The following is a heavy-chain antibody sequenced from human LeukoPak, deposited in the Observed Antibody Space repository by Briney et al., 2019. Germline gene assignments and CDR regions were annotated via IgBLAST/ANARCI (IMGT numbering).Heavy chain of an antibody. CDR1: GGSFSGYY. Sequence: PSETLSLTCAVYGGSFSGYYWSWIRQPPGKGLEWIGYIYYSGNTNYNPSLKSRVTISVDTSKNQFSLKLSSVTAADTAVYYCASVTIAVAGPGAFDIWGQGTMVTVSS. CDR3: ASVTIAVAGPGAFDI. D-gene: IGHD6-19*01. CDR2: IYYSGNT. J-gene: IGHJ3*02. V-gene: IGHV4-59*08.